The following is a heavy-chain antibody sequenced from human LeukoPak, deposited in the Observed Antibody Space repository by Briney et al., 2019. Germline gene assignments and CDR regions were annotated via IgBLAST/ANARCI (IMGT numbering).Heavy chain of an antibody. Sequence: GGSLRLSCAASGFTFDDYTMHWVRQAPGQDLDWVSLISLDGGSTYYADSVKGRFTISRDNSKNSLYLQMNSLRTEDTALYYCAKSKTAVTTGYLDYWGQGTLVTVSS. CDR1: GFTFDDYT. CDR2: ISLDGGST. D-gene: IGHD4-17*01. V-gene: IGHV3-43*01. CDR3: AKSKTAVTTGYLDY. J-gene: IGHJ4*02.